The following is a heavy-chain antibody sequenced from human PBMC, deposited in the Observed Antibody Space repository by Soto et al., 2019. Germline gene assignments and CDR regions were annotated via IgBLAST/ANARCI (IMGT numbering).Heavy chain of an antibody. V-gene: IGHV4-59*08. CDR3: ARIYSLGRITLDV. D-gene: IGHD2-21*01. CDR2: IYYSGST. Sequence: SEALSLTCTVGGGSISSYYWSWIRQPAGKGLEWIGYIYYSGSTNYNPSLKSRVTISVDTSKNQFSLKLSSVTAADTAVYYCARIYSLGRITLDVWGKGTTVTVSS. CDR1: GGSISSYY. J-gene: IGHJ6*03.